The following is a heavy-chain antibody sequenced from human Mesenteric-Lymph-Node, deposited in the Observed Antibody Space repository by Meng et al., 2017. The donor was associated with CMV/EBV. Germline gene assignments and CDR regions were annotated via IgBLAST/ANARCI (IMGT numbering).Heavy chain of an antibody. CDR2: TNPSGSST. J-gene: IGHJ4*02. D-gene: IGHD1-26*01. CDR3: ARAGTYSGSYYVRLDSNLKYDY. V-gene: IGHV1-46*01. CDR1: GYTFSDYY. Sequence: ASVKVSCKASGYTFSDYYVNWVRQAPGQGLEWMAITNPSGSSTVYAQKFQGGATMTRDTSTSTVYMELTSLRSEDTAVYYCARAGTYSGSYYVRLDSNLKYDYWGQGTLVTVSS.